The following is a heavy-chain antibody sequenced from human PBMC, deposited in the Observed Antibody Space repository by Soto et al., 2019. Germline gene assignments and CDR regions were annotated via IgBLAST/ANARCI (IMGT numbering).Heavy chain of an antibody. Sequence: ASVKVSCKVSGYTLTELSMHWVRQAPGKGLEWMGGFDPEDGETIYAQKFQGRVTMTEDTSTDTAYMELSSLRSEDTAVYYCATEQSGSHPHYYYGMDVWGQGTTVTVSS. V-gene: IGHV1-24*01. CDR1: GYTLTELS. D-gene: IGHD1-26*01. CDR3: ATEQSGSHPHYYYGMDV. J-gene: IGHJ6*02. CDR2: FDPEDGET.